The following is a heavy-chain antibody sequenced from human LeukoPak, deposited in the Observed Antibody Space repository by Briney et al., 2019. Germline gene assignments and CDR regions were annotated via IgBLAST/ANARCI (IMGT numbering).Heavy chain of an antibody. D-gene: IGHD3-22*01. CDR3: AGSAGGISRGYFDY. Sequence: GGSLRLSCAASGFIFSNYAMHWVRQAPGKGLEWVAAISYDGSNEYYADSVKGRFTISRDNSQNTLYLQMNTLRTEDTAVHYCAGSAGGISRGYFDYWGQGTLVTVSS. CDR2: ISYDGSNE. J-gene: IGHJ4*02. CDR1: GFIFSNYA. V-gene: IGHV3-30-3*01.